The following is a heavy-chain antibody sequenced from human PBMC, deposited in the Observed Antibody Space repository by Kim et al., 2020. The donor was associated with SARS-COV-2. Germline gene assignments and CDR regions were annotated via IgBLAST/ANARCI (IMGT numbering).Heavy chain of an antibody. CDR1: GYTFTTYG. D-gene: IGHD1-7*01. CDR2: IFAYNGNT. CDR3: SREISGGNTDFDF. V-gene: IGHV1-18*01. Sequence: ALVKVSCKASGYTFTTYGITWVRQAPGQGLEWMGWIFAYNGNTKYAQNLQGRVTLTTDTSTSTAYMHLRSLRSDDTAVYFCSREISGGNTDFDFWGQGTLVTVSS. J-gene: IGHJ4*02.